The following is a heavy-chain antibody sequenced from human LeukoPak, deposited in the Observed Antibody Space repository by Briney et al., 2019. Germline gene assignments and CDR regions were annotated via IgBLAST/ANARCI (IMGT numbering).Heavy chain of an antibody. J-gene: IGHJ4*02. CDR1: GGSFSGYY. Sequence: SETLSLTCAVYGGSFSGYYWSWIRQPPGKGLEWIGEINHSGSTNYNPSLKSRVTISVDTSKNQFSLKLSSVTAADTAVYYCARSRGVRMFDYWGQGTLVTVSS. V-gene: IGHV4-34*01. CDR2: INHSGST. CDR3: ARSRGVRMFDY. D-gene: IGHD3-10*01.